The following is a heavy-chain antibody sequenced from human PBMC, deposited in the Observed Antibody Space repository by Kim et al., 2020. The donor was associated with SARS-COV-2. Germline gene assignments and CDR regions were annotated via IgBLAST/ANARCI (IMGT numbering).Heavy chain of an antibody. J-gene: IGHJ4*02. V-gene: IGHV1-24*01. CDR1: GYTLTELS. D-gene: IGHD3-22*01. Sequence: ASVKVSCKVSGYTLTELSMHWVRQAPGKGLEWMGGFDPEDGETIYAQKFQGRVTMTEDTSTDTAYMELSSLRSEDTAVYYCTTIDPMLVVAGFDYWGQGTLVTVSS. CDR3: TTIDPMLVVAGFDY. CDR2: FDPEDGET.